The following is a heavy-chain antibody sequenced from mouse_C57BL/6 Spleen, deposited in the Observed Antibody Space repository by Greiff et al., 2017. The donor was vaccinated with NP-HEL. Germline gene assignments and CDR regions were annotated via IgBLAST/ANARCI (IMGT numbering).Heavy chain of an antibody. CDR1: GYTFTDYY. CDR2: IYPGSGNT. D-gene: IGHD3-2*02. CDR3: ARGRAAHYFDY. V-gene: IGHV1-76*01. J-gene: IGHJ2*01. Sequence: QVQLKQSGAELVRPGASVKLSCKASGYTFTDYYINWVKQRPGQGLEWIARIYPGSGNTYYNEKFKGKATLTAEKSSSTAYMQLSSLTSEDSAVYFCARGRAAHYFDYWGQGTTLTVSS.